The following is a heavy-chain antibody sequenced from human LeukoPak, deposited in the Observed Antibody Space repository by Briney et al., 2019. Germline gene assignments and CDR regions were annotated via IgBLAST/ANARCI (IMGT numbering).Heavy chain of an antibody. J-gene: IGHJ4*02. CDR1: GYTFTSYY. V-gene: IGHV1-46*01. CDR3: VRDTIFGVVMTYYFDY. Sequence: ASVKVSCKASGYTFTSYYMHWVRQAPGQGLEWMGIINPSGGSTSYAQKFQGRVTMTRDTSTSTVYMELSSLRSEETAVYYCVRDTIFGVVMTYYFDYWGQGTLVTVSS. CDR2: INPSGGST. D-gene: IGHD3-3*01.